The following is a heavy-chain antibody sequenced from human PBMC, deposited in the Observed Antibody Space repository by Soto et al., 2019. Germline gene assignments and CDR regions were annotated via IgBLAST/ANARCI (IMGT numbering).Heavy chain of an antibody. Sequence: GGSLRLSCAASGFTFSSYGMHWVRQAPGKGLEWVAVISYDGSNKYYADSVKGRFTISRDNSKNTLYLQMNSLRAEDTAVYYCARDNGYSGYLSHWGQGTLVTVSS. J-gene: IGHJ4*02. CDR1: GFTFSSYG. CDR2: ISYDGSNK. D-gene: IGHD5-12*01. V-gene: IGHV3-30*03. CDR3: ARDNGYSGYLSH.